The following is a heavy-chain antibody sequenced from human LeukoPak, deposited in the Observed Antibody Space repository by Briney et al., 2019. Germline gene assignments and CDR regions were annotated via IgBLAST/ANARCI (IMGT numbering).Heavy chain of an antibody. CDR2: IIPIFGIA. CDR1: GGTFSSYA. V-gene: IGHV1-69*04. Sequence: APVKVSCKASGGTFSSYAISWVRQAPGQGLEWMGRIIPIFGIANYAQKFQSRVTITADKSTSTAYMELSSLRSEDTAVYYCAREGSRDYDFWSGYPNWFDPWGQGTLVTVSS. J-gene: IGHJ5*02. D-gene: IGHD3-3*01. CDR3: AREGSRDYDFWSGYPNWFDP.